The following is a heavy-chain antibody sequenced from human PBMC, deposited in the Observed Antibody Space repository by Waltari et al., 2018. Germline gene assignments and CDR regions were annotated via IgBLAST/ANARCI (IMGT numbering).Heavy chain of an antibody. V-gene: IGHV1-69*01. CDR1: GGTFSSYA. J-gene: IGHJ4*02. CDR2: IIPILGTA. Sequence: QVQRVQSGAEGRKPGSSVKVSCKASGGTFSSYAISWMRQAPGQGLEWMGGIIPILGTANYAQKFQGRVTITADESTSTAYMELSSLRSEDTAVYYCARTTIGSSGGWYFFDYWGQGTLVTVSS. CDR3: ARTTIGSSGGWYFFDY. D-gene: IGHD1-26*01.